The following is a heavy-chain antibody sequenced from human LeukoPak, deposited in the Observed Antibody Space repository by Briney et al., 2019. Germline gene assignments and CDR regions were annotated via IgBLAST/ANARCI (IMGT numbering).Heavy chain of an antibody. CDR3: ARHDGSSFIYYVDH. CDR1: GFSVSSCA. D-gene: IGHD1-1*01. V-gene: IGHV3-23*01. J-gene: IGHJ4*02. Sequence: SGGSLRLSCAASGFSVSSCAMSWVRQAPDKGLEWVSSISNSGYNTWYADSVKGRFTISRDNSQNTLYLQMSGLRAEDTALYYCARHDGSSFIYYVDHWGQGALVTVSS. CDR2: ISNSGYNT.